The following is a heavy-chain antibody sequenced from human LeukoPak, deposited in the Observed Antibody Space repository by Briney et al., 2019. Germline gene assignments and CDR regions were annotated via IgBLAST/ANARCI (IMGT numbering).Heavy chain of an antibody. CDR2: IINSGGTI. CDR1: GFTFSIHG. D-gene: IGHD3-10*01. Sequence: GGSLRLSCAASGFTFSIHGMNWVRQTPGKGLGWVSYIINSGGTIYYADSVQGRFTISRDNAKNSLYLQMNSLGDEDTAVYYCARVGRGLYSMDVWGQGTTVTVSS. V-gene: IGHV3-48*02. CDR3: ARVGRGLYSMDV. J-gene: IGHJ6*02.